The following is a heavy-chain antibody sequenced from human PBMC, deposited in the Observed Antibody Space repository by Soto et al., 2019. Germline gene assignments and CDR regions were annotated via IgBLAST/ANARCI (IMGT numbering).Heavy chain of an antibody. CDR1: GFTFSAHW. J-gene: IGHJ4*02. V-gene: IGHV3-74*01. CDR2: ISDDGSTA. CDR3: ARGPRVSSTGTGAH. Sequence: PGGSLRLSCAVSGFTFSAHWMHWVRQVPGKGLTWVSRISDDGSTATYADSVKGRFVISRDNAKNSLYLEMNTLRVDDSGLYYFARGPRVSSTGTGAHWGRGTLVTVSS. D-gene: IGHD1-1*01.